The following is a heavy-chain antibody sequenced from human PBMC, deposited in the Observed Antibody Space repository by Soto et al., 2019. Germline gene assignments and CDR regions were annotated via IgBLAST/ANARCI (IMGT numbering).Heavy chain of an antibody. J-gene: IGHJ4*02. D-gene: IGHD3-10*01. Sequence: PGGSLRLSCAASGFTFSSHPMNWVRQAPGKGLEWVSYISGNSATIFYADSVKGRFSISRHNAENSLFLQMNSLRAEDTAIYYCAKKVNSGPGSQYFDYWGQGTLVTVSS. CDR2: ISGNSATI. V-gene: IGHV3-48*04. CDR1: GFTFSSHP. CDR3: AKKVNSGPGSQYFDY.